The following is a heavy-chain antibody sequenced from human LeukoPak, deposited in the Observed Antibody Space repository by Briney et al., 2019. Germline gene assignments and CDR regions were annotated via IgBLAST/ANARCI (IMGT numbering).Heavy chain of an antibody. CDR2: ISATGSVI. Sequence: GGSLRLSCVASGFTLSSNRMNWVRQAPGKGLEWIAYISATGSVIYYADSVKGRFTISRDSAKNSLYLQMNSLRAEDTAVYYCAMTGYSSGWYLGSGLWGRGTLVTVSS. V-gene: IGHV3-48*04. D-gene: IGHD6-19*01. CDR1: GFTLSSNR. CDR3: AMTGYSSGWYLGSGL. J-gene: IGHJ2*01.